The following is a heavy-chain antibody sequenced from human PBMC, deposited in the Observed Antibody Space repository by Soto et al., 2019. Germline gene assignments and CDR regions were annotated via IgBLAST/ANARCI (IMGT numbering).Heavy chain of an antibody. CDR3: ARDIGYSPYYYYYMDV. V-gene: IGHV1-3*01. Sequence: ASLKVSCKASGYTFTSYAMHWVRQAPGQRLEWMGWINAGNGNTKYSQKFQGRVTITRDTSASTAYMELSSLRSEDTAVYYCARDIGYSPYYYYYMDVWGKGTTVTVSS. D-gene: IGHD5-18*01. CDR1: GYTFTSYA. J-gene: IGHJ6*03. CDR2: INAGNGNT.